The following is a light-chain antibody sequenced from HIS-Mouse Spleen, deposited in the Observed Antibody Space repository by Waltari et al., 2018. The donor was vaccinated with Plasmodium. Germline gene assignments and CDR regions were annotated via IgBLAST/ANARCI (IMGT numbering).Light chain of an antibody. V-gene: IGLV2-23*01. CDR2: DGS. CDR3: CSYAGSRRV. J-gene: IGLJ2*01. Sequence: QASLTQPVSVSGSPGQSCTISCTATSSAGGSYNLVPWYQQHPGKAPKLMSNDGSKRPAGVSNRLSGSKSGNTASLTISGLQAEDEADYYCCSYAGSRRVFGGGTKLTVL. CDR1: SSAGGSYNL.